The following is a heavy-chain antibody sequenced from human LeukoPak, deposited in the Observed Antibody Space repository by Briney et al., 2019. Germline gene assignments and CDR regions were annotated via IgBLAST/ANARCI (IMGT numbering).Heavy chain of an antibody. Sequence: PGGSLRLSCAASGLVFDNFAMSWVRQAPGKGLVWVSTISSSGSSTYYADSVQGRFTVARDNSKNTLDLQMNSLGVEDTAVYYCATQLLWFGESVEEGYWGQGTLVTVSS. CDR2: ISSSGSST. V-gene: IGHV3-23*01. D-gene: IGHD3-10*01. CDR3: ATQLLWFGESVEEGY. J-gene: IGHJ4*02. CDR1: GLVFDNFA.